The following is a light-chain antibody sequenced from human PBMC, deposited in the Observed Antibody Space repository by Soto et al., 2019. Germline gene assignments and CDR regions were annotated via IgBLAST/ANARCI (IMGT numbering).Light chain of an antibody. J-gene: IGKJ1*01. V-gene: IGKV3-20*01. CDR3: QQYGRSPPT. CDR2: GAS. Sequence: EIVLTQAPGALSLSPVERATVSCRASQSVSSSYLAWYQQKPGQAPRLLIYGASSRATGIPDRFSGSGSGTDFTLTISRLEPEDYAVYYCQQYGRSPPTFGQGTKVDIK. CDR1: QSVSSSY.